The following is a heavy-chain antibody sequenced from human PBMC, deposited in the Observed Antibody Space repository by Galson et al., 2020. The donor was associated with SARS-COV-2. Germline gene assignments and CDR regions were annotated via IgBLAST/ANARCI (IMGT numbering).Heavy chain of an antibody. V-gene: IGHV3-15*01. CDR2: IKSKTDGGTT. D-gene: IGHD2-2*01. CDR1: GFTFSNAW. CDR3: TTLVVVPAADAVDY. J-gene: IGHJ4*02. Sequence: GSLRLSCAAPGFTFSNAWMSWVRQAPGKGPEWVGRIKSKTDGGTTDYAAPVKGRFTISRDDSKNTLYLQMNSLKTEDTAVYYCTTLVVVPAADAVDYWGQGTLVTVSS.